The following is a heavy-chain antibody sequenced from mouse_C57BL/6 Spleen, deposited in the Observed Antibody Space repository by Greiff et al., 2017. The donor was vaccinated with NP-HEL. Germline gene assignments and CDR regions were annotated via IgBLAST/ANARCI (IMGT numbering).Heavy chain of an antibody. CDR3: ATNWEGYFDV. CDR1: GFNIKDYY. Sequence: VQLQQSGAELVKPGASVKLSCTASGFNIKDYYMHWVKQRTEQGLEWIGRIDPEDGETKYAEKLQGKANITADTSSNTAYLQLSSLTSEDSSVYYCATNWEGYFDVWGTGTTVTVSS. J-gene: IGHJ1*03. V-gene: IGHV14-2*01. D-gene: IGHD4-1*01. CDR2: IDPEDGET.